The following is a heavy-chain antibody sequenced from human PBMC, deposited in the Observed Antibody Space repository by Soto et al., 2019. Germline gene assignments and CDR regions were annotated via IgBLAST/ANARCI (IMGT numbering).Heavy chain of an antibody. CDR3: AKSFVTTHLLYQYVDV. J-gene: IGHJ6*03. CDR1: GFAFRDFA. CDR2: ITWNGVAM. D-gene: IGHD1-1*01. V-gene: IGHV3-9*01. Sequence: EVQLVESGGNLVQPGRSLRLSCAASGFAFRDFAFHWVRQTPGKGLEWVSGITWNGVAMGYADSVKGRFTISRDDAKNSLYLQMNSLRPEDTALYYCAKSFVTTHLLYQYVDVWGKGTSVTVS.